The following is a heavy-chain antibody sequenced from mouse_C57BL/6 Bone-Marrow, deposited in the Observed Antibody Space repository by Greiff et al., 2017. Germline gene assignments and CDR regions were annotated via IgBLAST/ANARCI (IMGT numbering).Heavy chain of an antibody. J-gene: IGHJ4*01. V-gene: IGHV1-55*01. CDR2: IYPGSGST. D-gene: IGHD1-1*01. CDR1: GYTFTSYW. CDR3: ARNFYYYGSSYYAMDY. Sequence: QVQLKQSGAELVKPGASVKMSCKASGYTFTSYWITWVKQRPGQGLEWIGDIYPGSGSTNYNEKFKSKATLTVDTSSSTAYMQLSSLTSEDSAVYYCARNFYYYGSSYYAMDYWGQGTSVTVSS.